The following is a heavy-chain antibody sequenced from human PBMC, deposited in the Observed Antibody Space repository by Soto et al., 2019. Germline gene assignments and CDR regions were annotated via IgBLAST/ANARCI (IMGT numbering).Heavy chain of an antibody. CDR3: ARDGGTMIVVLDY. Sequence: VKVSCKASGYTFTSYAMHWVRQAPGQRLEWMGWINAGNGNTKYSQKFQGRVTITRDTSASTAYMELSSLRSEDTAVYYCARDGGTMIVVLDYWGQGALVTVSS. CDR2: INAGNGNT. CDR1: GYTFTSYA. D-gene: IGHD3-22*01. J-gene: IGHJ4*02. V-gene: IGHV1-3*01.